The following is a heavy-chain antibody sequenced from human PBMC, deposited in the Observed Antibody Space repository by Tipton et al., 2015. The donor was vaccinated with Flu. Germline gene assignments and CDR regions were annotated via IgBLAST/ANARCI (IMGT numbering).Heavy chain of an antibody. J-gene: IGHJ5*02. V-gene: IGHV4-59*01. CDR2: IYYSGIT. Sequence: LRLSCTVSGASISSYYWSWIRQPPGKGLEWIGYIYYSGITNYNPSLKSRVTISVDTSKNQFSLRLSSVTAADTAVYYCARVGGDYRDTSGFIPWFDLWGQGTLVTVSS. CDR3: ARVGGDYRDTSGFIPWFDL. CDR1: GASISSYY. D-gene: IGHD3-22*01.